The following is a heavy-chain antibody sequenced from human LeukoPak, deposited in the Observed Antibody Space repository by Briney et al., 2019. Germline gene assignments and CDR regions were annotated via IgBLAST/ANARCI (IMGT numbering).Heavy chain of an antibody. J-gene: IGHJ4*02. CDR3: AKDRGLWFGEGKDYFDY. CDR1: GFTFSSYA. CDR2: ISGSGGST. Sequence: PGGSLRLSCAASGFTFSSYAMSWVRQAPGKGLEWVSAISGSGGSTYYADSVKGRFTISRDNSKNTLYLQMNSLRAEDTAVYYCAKDRGLWFGEGKDYFDYWGQGTLVTVSS. V-gene: IGHV3-23*01. D-gene: IGHD3-10*01.